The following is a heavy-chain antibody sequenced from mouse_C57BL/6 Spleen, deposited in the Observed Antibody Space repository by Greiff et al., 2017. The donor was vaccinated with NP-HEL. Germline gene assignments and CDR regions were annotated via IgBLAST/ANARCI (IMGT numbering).Heavy chain of an antibody. CDR3: ARCPTGAMDY. Sequence: VKLQESGAELVKPGASVKISCKASGYAFSSYWMNWVKQRPGKGLEWIGQIYPGDGDTNYNGKFKGKATLTADKSSSTAYMQLSSLTSEDSAVYFCARCPTGAMDYWGQGTSVTVSS. J-gene: IGHJ4*01. V-gene: IGHV1-80*01. CDR2: IYPGDGDT. D-gene: IGHD1-1*01. CDR1: GYAFSSYW.